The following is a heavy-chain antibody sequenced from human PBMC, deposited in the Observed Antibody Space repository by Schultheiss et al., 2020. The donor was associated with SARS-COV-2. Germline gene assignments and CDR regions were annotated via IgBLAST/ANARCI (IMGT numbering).Heavy chain of an antibody. Sequence: SETLSLTCTVSGYSISSSNWWGWIRQPPGKGLEWIGYIYYSGSTNYNPSLKSRVTISVDTSKNQFSLKLSSVTAADTAVYYCASGYEALDYWGQGTLVTVSS. V-gene: IGHV4-28*01. D-gene: IGHD5-12*01. CDR3: ASGYEALDY. CDR2: IYYSGST. J-gene: IGHJ4*02. CDR1: GYSISSSNW.